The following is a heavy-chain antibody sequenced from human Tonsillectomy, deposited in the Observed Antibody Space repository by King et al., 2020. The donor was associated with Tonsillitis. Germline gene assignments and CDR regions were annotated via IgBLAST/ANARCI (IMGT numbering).Heavy chain of an antibody. D-gene: IGHD1-1*01. J-gene: IGHJ4*02. CDR1: GFTFRSYS. CDR3: ARGKDWNDN. CDR2: ISNSGSYK. V-gene: IGHV3-21*01. Sequence: QLVQSGGGLVKPGGSLRLSCAASGFTFRSYSMNWVRQAPGKGLEWVSSISNSGSYKYYADSVKGRFTISRDNAKNSLNLQMNSLGAEDTAVYYCARGKDWNDNWGQGTLVTVSS.